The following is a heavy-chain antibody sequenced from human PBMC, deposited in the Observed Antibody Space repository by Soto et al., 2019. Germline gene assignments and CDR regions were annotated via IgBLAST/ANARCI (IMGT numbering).Heavy chain of an antibody. Sequence: TSETLALTFAVYGWSFSGHYWSWIRQPPGKGLGWIGEINHSGSTNYNPSLKSRVTISVDTSKNQFSLKLSSVTAADTAVYYCARGRDFDFWSGYYNRNWFDPWGQGTLVXVSS. J-gene: IGHJ5*02. CDR1: GWSFSGHY. D-gene: IGHD3-3*01. V-gene: IGHV4-34*01. CDR3: ARGRDFDFWSGYYNRNWFDP. CDR2: INHSGST.